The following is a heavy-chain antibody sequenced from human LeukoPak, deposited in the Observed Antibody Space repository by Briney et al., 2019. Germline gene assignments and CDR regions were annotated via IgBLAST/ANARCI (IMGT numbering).Heavy chain of an antibody. D-gene: IGHD2-2*01. V-gene: IGHV3-23*01. J-gene: IGHJ5*02. CDR3: AKGYCSSFTCYARFDP. Sequence: GGSLRLSCAASGFTFSSYAMSWVRQAPGKGLEWVSAISGSAGSTNYADSVKGRFTISRDNSKNTLYLQMNSLRAEDTAVYYCAKGYCSSFTCYARFDPWGQGTLVTVSS. CDR2: ISGSAGST. CDR1: GFTFSSYA.